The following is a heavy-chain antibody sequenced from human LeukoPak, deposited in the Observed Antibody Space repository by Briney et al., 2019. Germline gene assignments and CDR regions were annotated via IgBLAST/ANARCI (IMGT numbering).Heavy chain of an antibody. CDR2: INHSGST. CDR3: ARDPKYNWNYRGVEGIDY. V-gene: IGHV4-34*01. D-gene: IGHD1-7*01. Sequence: PSETLSLTCAVYGGSFSGYYWSWIRQPPGKGLEWIGEINHSGSTNYNPSLKSRVTMSVDTSKNQFSLKLSSVTAADTAVYYCARDPKYNWNYRGVEGIDYWGQGTLVTVSS. J-gene: IGHJ4*02. CDR1: GGSFSGYY.